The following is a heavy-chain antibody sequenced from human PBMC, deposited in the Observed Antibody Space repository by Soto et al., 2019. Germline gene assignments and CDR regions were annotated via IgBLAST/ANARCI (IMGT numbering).Heavy chain of an antibody. CDR3: ARERSSGAFAI. CDR1: GYTFTSYD. J-gene: IGHJ3*02. V-gene: IGHV1-8*01. D-gene: IGHD1-26*01. CDR2: MNPNSANT. Sequence: QVQLVQSGAEVKKPGASVKVSCKTSGYTFTSYDINWVRQATGQGLEWMGWMNPNSANTAYAQKFHGRVTMTRNPSIITASLELSSLRSEDTAVYYCARERSSGAFAIWGQGTMVTVSS.